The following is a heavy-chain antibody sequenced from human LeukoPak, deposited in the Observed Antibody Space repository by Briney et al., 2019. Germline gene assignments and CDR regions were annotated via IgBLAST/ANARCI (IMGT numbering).Heavy chain of an antibody. CDR1: GFTFSSYA. J-gene: IGHJ4*02. D-gene: IGHD6-19*01. CDR2: INWNGGST. V-gene: IGHV3-20*01. Sequence: PGGSLRLSCAASGFTFSSYAMSWVHQAPGKGLEWVSGINWNGGSTGYADSVKGRFTISRDNAKNSLYLQMSSLRAEDTALYHCARFSAVAGTDYWGREPRSPSPQ. CDR3: ARFSAVAGTDY.